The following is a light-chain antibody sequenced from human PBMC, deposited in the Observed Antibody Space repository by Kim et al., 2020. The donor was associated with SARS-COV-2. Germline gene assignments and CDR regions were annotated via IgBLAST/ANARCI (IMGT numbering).Light chain of an antibody. J-gene: IGKJ2*04. V-gene: IGKV3-15*01. Sequence: EIVLTQSPATLSVSPGERATLSCRASQSVSSNLAWYQQKPGQAPRLLIYGASTRATGIPARFSGSGSGTEFTLSISSLQSEDFAVYYCQHYNKWPPCGFGQGTKLEI. CDR2: GAS. CDR3: QHYNKWPPCG. CDR1: QSVSSN.